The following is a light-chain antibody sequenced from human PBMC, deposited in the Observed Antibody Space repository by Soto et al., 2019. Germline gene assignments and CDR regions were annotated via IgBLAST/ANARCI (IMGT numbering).Light chain of an antibody. CDR3: QQYNNWPHT. CDR1: ENVRTF. J-gene: IGKJ2*01. V-gene: IGKV3-11*01. CDR2: GAS. Sequence: EVVLTQSPATLSLSPGERATLSCRASENVRTFVDWYQQKPGQAPRLLIYGASNRATGIPARFSGSGSGTDFTLTISSLQSEDFAVYYCQQYNNWPHTFGQGTKLEIK.